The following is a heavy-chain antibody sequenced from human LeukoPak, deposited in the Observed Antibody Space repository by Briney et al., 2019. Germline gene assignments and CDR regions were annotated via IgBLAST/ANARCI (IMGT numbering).Heavy chain of an antibody. CDR3: ARVYRNEEGFWTPNNYMDV. J-gene: IGHJ6*03. Sequence: LSGGSLRLSCAGSGFTFSDYSMTWFRQAPGKGREWVSYISRGSSTIDNADSVKGRFTISRDNAKNSLYLQMNSLRAEDTAVYYCARVYRNEEGFWTPNNYMDVWGKGTTVTVSS. CDR1: GFTFSDYS. CDR2: ISRGSSTI. D-gene: IGHD3/OR15-3a*01. V-gene: IGHV3-48*01.